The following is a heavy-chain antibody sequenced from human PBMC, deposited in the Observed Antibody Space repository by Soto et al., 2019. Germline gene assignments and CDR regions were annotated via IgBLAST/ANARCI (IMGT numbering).Heavy chain of an antibody. CDR2: IYYRGNT. CDR1: GGSISSHY. D-gene: IGHD1-26*01. V-gene: IGHV4-59*11. CDR3: ARDGREASGIDV. Sequence: QVQLEESGPGLVKPSETLSLTCTVSGGSISSHYWSWVRQAPGKGLEWIGCIYYRGNTFYNPSLKSRGTISGDTSNNQFSLKLDSVTPADTAVYYWARDGREASGIDVWGQGTAVTVSS. J-gene: IGHJ6*02.